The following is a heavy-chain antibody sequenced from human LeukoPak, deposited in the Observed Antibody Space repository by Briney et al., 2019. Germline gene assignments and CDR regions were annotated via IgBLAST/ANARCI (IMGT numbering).Heavy chain of an antibody. V-gene: IGHV3-15*01. CDR2: IKSKTDDGTT. Sequence: GGSLRLSCAASGFTFSSYAMSWVRQAPGKGLEWVGRIKSKTDDGTTDYAAPVKGRITISRDDSKNTLYLQMNSLKTEDTAVYYCTTDVYSSGWYPLHYYYYYGMDVWGQGTTVTVSS. CDR1: GFTFSSYA. CDR3: TTDVYSSGWYPLHYYYYYGMDV. J-gene: IGHJ6*02. D-gene: IGHD6-19*01.